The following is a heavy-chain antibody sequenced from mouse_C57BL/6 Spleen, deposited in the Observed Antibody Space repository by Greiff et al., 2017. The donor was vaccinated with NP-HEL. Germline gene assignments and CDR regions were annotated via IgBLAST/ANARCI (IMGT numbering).Heavy chain of an antibody. D-gene: IGHD1-1*01. CDR3: ARLITTVVATRYFDV. CDR1: GYTFTSYG. J-gene: IGHJ1*03. CDR2: IYPRSGNT. Sequence: VQLQQSGAELARPGASVKLSCKASGYTFTSYGISWVKQRTGQGLEWIGEIYPRSGNTYYNEKFKGKATLTADKSSSTAYMELRSLTSEDSAVYFCARLITTVVATRYFDVWGTGTTVTVSS. V-gene: IGHV1-81*01.